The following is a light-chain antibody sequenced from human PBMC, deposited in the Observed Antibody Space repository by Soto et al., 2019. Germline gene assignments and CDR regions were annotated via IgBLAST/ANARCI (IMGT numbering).Light chain of an antibody. CDR2: EVT. CDR3: CSYAGSSTLV. Sequence: QSVLTQPASVSGSPGQSITIPCTGTSSDVGSYNLVSWYQQHPDKAPRLKISEVTKRPSGVSDRFSGSKSGNTASLTISGLQAEDEADYYCCSYAGSSTLVFGGGTKLTVL. CDR1: SSDVGSYNL. V-gene: IGLV2-23*02. J-gene: IGLJ3*02.